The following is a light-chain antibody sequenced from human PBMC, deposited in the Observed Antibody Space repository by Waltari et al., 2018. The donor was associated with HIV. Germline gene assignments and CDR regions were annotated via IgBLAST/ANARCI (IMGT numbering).Light chain of an antibody. V-gene: IGLV7-46*01. CDR2: DTN. J-gene: IGLJ3*02. Sequence: QAVVTQEPSLTVSPGGTVTLTCGSSNGAVTSGHYPYWFQQKPGQAPRTLIYDTNTKHSWTPARFSGSLLGGKAALTLSGAQPEDEAEYYCLLSYSGTRVFGGGTKLTVL. CDR3: LLSYSGTRV. CDR1: NGAVTSGHY.